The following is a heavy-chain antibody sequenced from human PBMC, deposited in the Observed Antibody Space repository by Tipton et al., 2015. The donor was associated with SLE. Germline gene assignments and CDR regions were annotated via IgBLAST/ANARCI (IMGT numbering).Heavy chain of an antibody. CDR1: GVSVTNYY. CDR2: IQGRENT. Sequence: TLSLTCTVSGVSVTNYYWSWIRQPPGKRLEWIGFIQGRENTNYNPSLESRVTISIDTSKNQFSLQLNSVTAADTAVYYCVRENWGLDYWGQGTVVTVSS. J-gene: IGHJ4*02. CDR3: VRENWGLDY. D-gene: IGHD7-27*01. V-gene: IGHV4-4*08.